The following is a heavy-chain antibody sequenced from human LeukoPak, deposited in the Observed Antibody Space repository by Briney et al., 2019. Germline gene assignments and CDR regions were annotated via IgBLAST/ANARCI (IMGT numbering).Heavy chain of an antibody. Sequence: GGSLRLSCEASGFTFGSHAMYWVRRAPGKGLEWVAGIFGSGGGPHYADPVKGRFTISRDNSRNTVYLQINSLRAEDTAVYYCGKTTVGYSSGQKPAWPVDYWGQGTLVTVSS. CDR1: GFTFGSHA. D-gene: IGHD5-18*01. CDR3: GKTTVGYSSGQKPAWPVDY. J-gene: IGHJ4*02. V-gene: IGHV3-23*01. CDR2: IFGSGGGP.